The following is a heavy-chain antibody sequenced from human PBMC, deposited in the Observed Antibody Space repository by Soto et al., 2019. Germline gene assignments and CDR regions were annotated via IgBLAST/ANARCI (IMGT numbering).Heavy chain of an antibody. CDR1: GYSFTSYW. CDR2: IYPGDSDT. V-gene: IGHV5-51*01. D-gene: IGHD6-13*01. Sequence: GESLKISCKGSGYSFTSYWIGWVRQMPGKGLEWMGIIYPGDSDTRYSPSFQGQVTISADKSISTAYLQWSSLKASDTAMYYCARVGYSSSWYIPGLYYYGMDVWGQGTTVTVS. CDR3: ARVGYSSSWYIPGLYYYGMDV. J-gene: IGHJ6*02.